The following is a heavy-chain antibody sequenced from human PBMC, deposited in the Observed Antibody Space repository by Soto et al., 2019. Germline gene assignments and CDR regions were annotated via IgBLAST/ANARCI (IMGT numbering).Heavy chain of an antibody. J-gene: IGHJ4*02. V-gene: IGHV3-53*02. D-gene: IGHD6-19*01. CDR3: ARDASGPFDY. CDR1: GFTVSDS. Sequence: EVQLVETGGGLIQPGGSLKLSCSVAGFTVSDSMSWVRQAPGKGLECGSFIHSDGSTHYTDSVRGRFTISRDNSKNTLYLQMDRLRVDDKAVYFCARDASGPFDYWGQGTLVTVSS. CDR2: IHSDGST.